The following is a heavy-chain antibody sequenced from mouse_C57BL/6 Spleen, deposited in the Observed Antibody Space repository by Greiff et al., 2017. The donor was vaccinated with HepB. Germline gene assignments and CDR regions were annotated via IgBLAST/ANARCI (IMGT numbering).Heavy chain of an antibody. J-gene: IGHJ2*01. Sequence: EVQVVESGGGLVKPGGSLKLSCAASGFTFSDYGMHWVRPAPAKGLEWVAYISSGSSTIYYADPVKGRFTISRDNAKNTLFLQMTSLRSEDTAMYYCARGGLRYFDYWGQGTTLTVSS. CDR3: ARGGLRYFDY. D-gene: IGHD2-2*01. CDR2: ISSGSSTI. V-gene: IGHV5-17*01. CDR1: GFTFSDYG.